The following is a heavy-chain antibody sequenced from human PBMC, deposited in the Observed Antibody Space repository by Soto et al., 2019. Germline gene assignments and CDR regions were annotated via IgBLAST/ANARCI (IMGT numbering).Heavy chain of an antibody. CDR2: ITKRIPS. D-gene: IGHD1-20*01. V-gene: IGHV4-59*11. CDR3: ARNLIYNMCPDV. J-gene: IGHJ6*04. Sequence: QVLLQASGPGLVKPSETLDLTCSLSGDYLGSHFWSWIRQTHGKGLEWIGYITKRIPSSYNPSLKSLVTMSLGDSKNQIFLRLTSVSAADTASYYCARNLIYNMCPDVWGEGTKVTISS. CDR1: GDYLGSHF.